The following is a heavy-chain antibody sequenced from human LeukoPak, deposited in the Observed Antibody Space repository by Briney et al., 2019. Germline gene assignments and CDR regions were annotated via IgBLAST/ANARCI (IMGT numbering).Heavy chain of an antibody. V-gene: IGHV1-2*06. Sequence: PEASVKVSCKASGYTFTGYYMHWVRQAPGQGLEWMGRINPNSGGTNYAQKFQGRVTMTRDTSISTAYMELSRLRSDDTAVYYCARAEPYSYGFGYYFDYWGQGTLVTVSS. D-gene: IGHD5-18*01. CDR3: ARAEPYSYGFGYYFDY. CDR1: GYTFTGYY. CDR2: INPNSGGT. J-gene: IGHJ4*02.